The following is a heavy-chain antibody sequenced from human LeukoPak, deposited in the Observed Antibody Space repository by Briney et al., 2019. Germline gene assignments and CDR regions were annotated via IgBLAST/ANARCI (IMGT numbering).Heavy chain of an antibody. Sequence: SETLSLTCTVSGGSISSYYWSWIRQPPGKGLEWIGYIYYSGSTNYNPSLKSRVTISVDTSKNQFSLKLSSVTAADTAVYYCARDTVTKGFDYWGQGTLVTVSS. V-gene: IGHV4-59*01. CDR2: IYYSGST. D-gene: IGHD4-17*01. J-gene: IGHJ4*02. CDR1: GGSISSYY. CDR3: ARDTVTKGFDY.